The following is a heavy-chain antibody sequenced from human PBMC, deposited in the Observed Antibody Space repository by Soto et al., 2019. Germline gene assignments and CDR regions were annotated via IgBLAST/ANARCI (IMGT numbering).Heavy chain of an antibody. Sequence: QLQESGPGLVKPSQTLSLTCTVSGGSINNNDYYWNWIRQTPGMGLEWIGYVYYSGSTYYIPSLESRLSMSIDKSKNQFSLRLNSVIAAAAAIYYCASMSYYYDKWYFDLWGRGTLVAVSS. D-gene: IGHD3-22*01. J-gene: IGHJ2*01. V-gene: IGHV4-30-4*01. CDR2: VYYSGST. CDR1: GGSINNNDYY. CDR3: ASMSYYYDKWYFDL.